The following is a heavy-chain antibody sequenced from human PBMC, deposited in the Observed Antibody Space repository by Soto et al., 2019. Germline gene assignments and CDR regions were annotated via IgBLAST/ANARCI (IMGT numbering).Heavy chain of an antibody. CDR3: AKARTGMSYEGLDY. J-gene: IGHJ4*02. CDR1: EFTFSNYA. CDR2: IWYDGSNK. Sequence: QVQLVESGGGVVQPGRSLRLSCAASEFTFSNYAMHWVRQAPGKGLEWVAVIWYDGSNKYYADSVKGRFTISRDNSKNTVYLQMNSLRPEDTAVYYCAKARTGMSYEGLDYWGQGTLVTVSS. V-gene: IGHV3-30*18. D-gene: IGHD1-26*01.